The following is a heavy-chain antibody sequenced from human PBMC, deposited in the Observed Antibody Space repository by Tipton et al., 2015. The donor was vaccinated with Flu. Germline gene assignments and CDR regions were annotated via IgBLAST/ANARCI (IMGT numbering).Heavy chain of an antibody. Sequence: TLSLTCTVSGGSISSDGYYWSWIRQPAGKALEWIGRIYTTGNTIYSPSLRCRVTISLDTSKNQFSLKLSSVTAADTAVYYCARGPRLAERYYDYWGQGTLVTVSS. V-gene: IGHV4-61*02. CDR1: GGSISSDGYY. CDR3: ARGPRLAERYYDY. J-gene: IGHJ4*02. CDR2: IYTTGNT. D-gene: IGHD3-16*01.